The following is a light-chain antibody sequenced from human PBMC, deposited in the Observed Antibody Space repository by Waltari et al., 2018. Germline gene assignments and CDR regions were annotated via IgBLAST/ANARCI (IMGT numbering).Light chain of an antibody. CDR3: QQYADLPWT. V-gene: IGKV1-33*01. J-gene: IGKJ1*01. CDR1: QDISSY. CDR2: AAS. Sequence: DIQMTQSTSSLSASVGDRVTITCQASQDISSYLNWYQQKPGKAPKLLMSAASNLEAGVPSRFSGSRSGTDFTFTITSLQSEDIATYYCQQYADLPWTFGQGTKVEIK.